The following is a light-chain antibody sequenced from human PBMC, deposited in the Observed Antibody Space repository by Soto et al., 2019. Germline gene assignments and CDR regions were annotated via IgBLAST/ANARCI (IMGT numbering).Light chain of an antibody. CDR1: QSINRW. Sequence: DLQMTQSPSTLSASVGDRVTITCWASQSINRWLAWYQQKPGKAPKLLISTASNLESGVPSRFSGSGSGTEFTLTISSLQPDDFATYYCQQYSSSSTFGQGTRVEIK. J-gene: IGKJ1*01. V-gene: IGKV1-5*03. CDR2: TAS. CDR3: QQYSSSST.